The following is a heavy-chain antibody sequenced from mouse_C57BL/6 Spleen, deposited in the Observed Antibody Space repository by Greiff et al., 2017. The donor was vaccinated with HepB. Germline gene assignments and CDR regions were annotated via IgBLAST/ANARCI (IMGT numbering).Heavy chain of an antibody. CDR2: IYPGDGDT. CDR3: ARGATGTFAMDY. CDR1: GYAFSSYW. V-gene: IGHV1-80*01. D-gene: IGHD4-1*01. J-gene: IGHJ4*01. Sequence: VQLQQSGAELVKPGASVKISCKASGYAFSSYWMNWVKQRPGKGLEWIGQIYPGDGDTNYNGKFKGKATLTADKSSSTAYMQLSSLTSEDSAVYFGARGATGTFAMDYWGQGTSVTVSS.